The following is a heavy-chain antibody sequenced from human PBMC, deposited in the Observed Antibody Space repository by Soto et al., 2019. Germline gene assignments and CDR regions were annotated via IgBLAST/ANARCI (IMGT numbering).Heavy chain of an antibody. CDR2: INRISNEI. J-gene: IGHJ3*02. Sequence: GGSLRLSCAASGFTVSSKYMSWVRQAPGKGLEWVSYINRISNEIYYVDSVKGRFTISSDNAKSSLYLEMNSLRDEDTAVYYCSRDSGYAFDIWGQGTMVTGSS. V-gene: IGHV3-48*02. D-gene: IGHD5-12*01. CDR3: SRDSGYAFDI. CDR1: GFTVSSKY.